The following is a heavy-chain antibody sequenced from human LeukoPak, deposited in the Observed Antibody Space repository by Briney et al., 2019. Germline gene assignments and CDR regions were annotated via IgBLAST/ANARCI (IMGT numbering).Heavy chain of an antibody. J-gene: IGHJ4*02. CDR3: ARSGDGERGLLWFGEYLGGNDY. CDR2: ISAYNGNT. CDR1: GYTFTSYG. Sequence: GASVKVSCKASGYTFTSYGISWVRQAPGQGLEWMGWISAYNGNTNYAQKLQGRVTMTTDTSTSTAYMELRSLRSDDTAVYYCARSGDGERGLLWFGEYLGGNDYWGQGTLVTVSS. D-gene: IGHD3-10*01. V-gene: IGHV1-18*01.